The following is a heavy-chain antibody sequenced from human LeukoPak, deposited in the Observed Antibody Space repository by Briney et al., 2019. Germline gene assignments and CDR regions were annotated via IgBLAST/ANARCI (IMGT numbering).Heavy chain of an antibody. J-gene: IGHJ4*02. V-gene: IGHV3-30-3*01. D-gene: IGHD3-22*01. Sequence: GXTXXXYAMHWVRQAPGKGLEWVAVISYDGSNKYYADSVKGRFTISRDNSKNTLYLQMNSLRAEDTAVYYCARENYYDSSGRHFDYWGQGTLVTVSS. CDR2: ISYDGSNK. CDR1: GXTXXXYA. CDR3: ARENYYDSSGRHFDY.